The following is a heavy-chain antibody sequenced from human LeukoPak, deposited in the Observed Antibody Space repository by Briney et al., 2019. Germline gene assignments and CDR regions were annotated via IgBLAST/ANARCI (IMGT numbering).Heavy chain of an antibody. CDR2: IYYSGST. V-gene: IGHV4-59*08. CDR1: SGSISGYY. Sequence: PSETLSLTCTVSSGSISGYYWSWIRQPPRKGLKWIGYIYYSGSTNYNPSLKSRVTISVDPSKNQFSLKLSSVTAADTAVYYCARLISGVGYFDYWGQGTLVTVSS. J-gene: IGHJ4*02. CDR3: ARLISGVGYFDY. D-gene: IGHD3-10*01.